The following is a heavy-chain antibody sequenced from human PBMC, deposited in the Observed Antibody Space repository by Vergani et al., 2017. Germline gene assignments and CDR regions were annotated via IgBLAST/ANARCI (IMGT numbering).Heavy chain of an antibody. J-gene: IGHJ5*02. CDR2: IFSNDEK. D-gene: IGHD3-9*01. CDR1: GFSLSNASMG. CDR3: AHSKYDILTGYIWFDP. Sequence: QVTLKESGPVLVKPTETLTLTCSVSGFSLSNASMGVSWIRQPPGKALEWLAHIFSNDEKSYSTSLKSRLTISKDTSKTQVVLTMTNMDPVDTATYYCAHSKYDILTGYIWFDPWGQGTLVTVSS. V-gene: IGHV2-26*01.